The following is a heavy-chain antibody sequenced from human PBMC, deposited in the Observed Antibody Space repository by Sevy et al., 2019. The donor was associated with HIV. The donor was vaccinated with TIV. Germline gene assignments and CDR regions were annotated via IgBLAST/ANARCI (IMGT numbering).Heavy chain of an antibody. CDR2: IFGSGGTT. D-gene: IGHD3-22*01. Sequence: GGSLRLSCAASGITFKNYAMNWVRQAPGKGLNWVSSIFGSGGTTYYADSVRGRFTISGDTSKNTLFLQMNSLRTEDTALYYCAGGRFDSSGSFDAFDIWGQGTMVTVSS. CDR3: AGGRFDSSGSFDAFDI. J-gene: IGHJ3*02. V-gene: IGHV3-23*01. CDR1: GITFKNYA.